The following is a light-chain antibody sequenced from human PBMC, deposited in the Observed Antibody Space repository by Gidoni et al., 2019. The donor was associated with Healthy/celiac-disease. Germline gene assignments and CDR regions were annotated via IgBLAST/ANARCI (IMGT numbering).Light chain of an antibody. CDR1: QSISSY. CDR2: AAS. V-gene: IGKV1-39*01. CDR3: QQSYSTPRT. Sequence: DIQMTQSPSSLSASVGDRVTITCRASQSISSYLNWYQQKPGKAPKLLIYAASSLQRGVPSRFSGSGSGKDCTLTISSLQPEDFATYYCQQSYSTPRTFGQXTKVEIK. J-gene: IGKJ1*01.